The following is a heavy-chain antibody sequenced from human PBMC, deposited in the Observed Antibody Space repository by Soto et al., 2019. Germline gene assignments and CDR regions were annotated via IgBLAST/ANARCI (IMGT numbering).Heavy chain of an antibody. CDR2: IYWNDDK. CDR1: GFSLSTSGVG. Sequence: QITLKESGPTLVKPTQTPTLTCTFSGFSLSTSGVGVGWIRQPPGKALEWLALIYWNDDKRYSPSLKSRLTITKDTSKNQVVLTMTNMDPVDTATYYCAHIHQWLVIRGFDYWGQGTLVTVSS. D-gene: IGHD6-19*01. J-gene: IGHJ4*02. CDR3: AHIHQWLVIRGFDY. V-gene: IGHV2-5*01.